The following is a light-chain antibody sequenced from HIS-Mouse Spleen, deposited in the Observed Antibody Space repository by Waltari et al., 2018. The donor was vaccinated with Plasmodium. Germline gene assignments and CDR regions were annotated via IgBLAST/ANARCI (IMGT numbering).Light chain of an antibody. V-gene: IGLV2-14*03. CDR2: DVS. J-gene: IGLJ1*01. Sequence: QSALPPPASVSVSPGQSNTISCTATSSDVGGYNCVPWYQQHPGKAPKLMIYDVSTRPSAVSNRFSGSKSGNTASLTISGLQAEDEADYYCSSYTSSSTLVFGTGTKVTVL. CDR1: SSDVGGYNC. CDR3: SSYTSSSTLV.